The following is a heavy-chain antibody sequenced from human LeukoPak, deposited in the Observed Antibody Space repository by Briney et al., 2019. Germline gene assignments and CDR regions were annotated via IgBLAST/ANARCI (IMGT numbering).Heavy chain of an antibody. D-gene: IGHD2-2*01. CDR1: GYTFTGYY. CDR3: ARGSCSSTSCYVWPTSTFDY. CDR2: INPNSGGT. Sequence: GASVKVPCKASGYTFTGYYMHWVRQAPGQGLEWMGRINPNSGGTNYAQKFQGRVTMTRDTSISTAYMELSRLRSDDTAVYYCARGSCSSTSCYVWPTSTFDYWGQGTLVTVSS. J-gene: IGHJ4*02. V-gene: IGHV1-2*06.